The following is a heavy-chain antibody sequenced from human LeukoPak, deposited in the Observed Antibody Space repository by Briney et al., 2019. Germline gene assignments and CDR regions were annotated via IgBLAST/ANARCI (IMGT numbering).Heavy chain of an antibody. CDR1: GCTFRSYA. CDR2: IIPIFGTA. Sequence: GSSVKVSCKASGCTFRSYAISWVREAPGQGLEWMGRIIPIFGTANYAQKFQGRVTITRDESTSTAYMELNSLRSEDTAVYYCARGKLGYYDAFDIWGQGTMVTVSS. D-gene: IGHD3-22*01. CDR3: ARGKLGYYDAFDI. V-gene: IGHV1-69*05. J-gene: IGHJ3*02.